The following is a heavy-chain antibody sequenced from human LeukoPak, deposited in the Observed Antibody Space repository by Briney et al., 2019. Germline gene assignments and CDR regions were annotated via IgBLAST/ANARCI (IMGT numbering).Heavy chain of an antibody. V-gene: IGHV3-23*01. CDR1: GITFSTHA. D-gene: IGHD5-24*01. Sequence: GGSLRLSCAASGITFSTHAMTWVRQAPGKGLEWVSSINYSGSGTFYADSVKGRFTISRDNSKDTLYLQMNSLRVEDTAVYYCTKRWSAYFDFWGQGALVTVSS. J-gene: IGHJ4*02. CDR3: TKRWSAYFDF. CDR2: INYSGSGT.